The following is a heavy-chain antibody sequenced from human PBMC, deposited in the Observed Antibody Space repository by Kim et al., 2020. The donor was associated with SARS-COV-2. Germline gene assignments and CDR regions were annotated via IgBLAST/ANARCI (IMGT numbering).Heavy chain of an antibody. Sequence: ASVKVSCKSSGYTFTSYGISWVRQAPGQGLEWMGWISAYNGDTNYAQKFQGRVTMTTDTFTSTAYMELTSLRSDDTAVYYCARVGQWLVQEYFQHWGQGTLVTVSS. CDR1: GYTFTSYG. CDR2: ISAYNGDT. V-gene: IGHV1-18*01. CDR3: ARVGQWLVQEYFQH. J-gene: IGHJ1*01. D-gene: IGHD6-19*01.